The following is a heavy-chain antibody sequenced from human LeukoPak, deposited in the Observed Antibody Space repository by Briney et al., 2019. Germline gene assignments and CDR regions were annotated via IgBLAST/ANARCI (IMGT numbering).Heavy chain of an antibody. D-gene: IGHD6-19*01. Sequence: GGSLRLSCAASGFTFSSYSMNWVRQAPGKGLEWVSYISSSSSTIYYADSVKGRFTISRDNAKNSLYLQMNSLRAEDTAVYYCAASGDRAGSGAFDIWGQGTMVTVSS. CDR1: GFTFSSYS. CDR3: AASGDRAGSGAFDI. J-gene: IGHJ3*02. V-gene: IGHV3-48*04. CDR2: ISSSSSTI.